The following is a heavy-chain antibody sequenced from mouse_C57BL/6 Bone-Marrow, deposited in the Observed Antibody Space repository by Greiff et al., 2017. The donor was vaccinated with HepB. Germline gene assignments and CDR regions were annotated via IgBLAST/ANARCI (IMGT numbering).Heavy chain of an antibody. D-gene: IGHD2-4*01. CDR2: IDPENGDT. J-gene: IGHJ2*01. Sequence: VQLQQSGAELVRPGASVKLSCTASGFNIKDDYMHWVKQRPEQGLEWIGWIDPENGDTEYASKLQGKATITADTSSNTAYLQLSSLTSEDTAVYYCTTFYDYYFDYWGQGTTLTVSS. CDR3: TTFYDYYFDY. CDR1: GFNIKDDY. V-gene: IGHV14-4*01.